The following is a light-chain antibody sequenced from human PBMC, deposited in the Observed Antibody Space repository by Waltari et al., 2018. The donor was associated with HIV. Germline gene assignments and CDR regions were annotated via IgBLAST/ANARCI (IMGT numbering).Light chain of an antibody. V-gene: IGLV2-14*01. Sequence: QSALTQPASVSGSPGQSITISCTGTSSHVGGYNYVSWYQQHPGKAPKLMIYEVSNRPSGVSNRFSGSKSGNTASLTISGLQAEDEADYYCSSYTSSSTLRVFGGGTKLTVL. J-gene: IGLJ3*02. CDR1: SSHVGGYNY. CDR3: SSYTSSSTLRV. CDR2: EVS.